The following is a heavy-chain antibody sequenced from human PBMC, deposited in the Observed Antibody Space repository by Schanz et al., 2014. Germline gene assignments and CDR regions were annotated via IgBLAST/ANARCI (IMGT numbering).Heavy chain of an antibody. V-gene: IGHV1-18*01. J-gene: IGHJ4*02. Sequence: QVHLVQSGVAVKKPGASVKVSCKASGYTFTNYGISWVRQAPGQGLEWMGWISAYNGNTNYAQKLQGRVPMTTDTSTSTAYMELRSLRSDDTAVYYCARDRRPRYFDWLFFYWGQGTLVTVSS. D-gene: IGHD3-9*01. CDR1: GYTFTNYG. CDR3: ARDRRPRYFDWLFFY. CDR2: ISAYNGNT.